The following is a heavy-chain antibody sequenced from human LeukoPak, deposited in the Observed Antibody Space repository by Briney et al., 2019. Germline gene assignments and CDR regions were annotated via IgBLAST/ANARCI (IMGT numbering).Heavy chain of an antibody. CDR1: GGSISSSNW. J-gene: IGHJ2*01. Sequence: SGTLSLTCAVSGGSISSSNWWSWVRQPPGKGLEWIGEIYHSGSTNYNPSLKSRDTISVDNSKNQFSLKLSSVTAADTAVYYCARDLYYDILTGYNTYFDLWGRGTLVTVSS. D-gene: IGHD3-9*01. CDR3: ARDLYYDILTGYNTYFDL. V-gene: IGHV4-4*02. CDR2: IYHSGST.